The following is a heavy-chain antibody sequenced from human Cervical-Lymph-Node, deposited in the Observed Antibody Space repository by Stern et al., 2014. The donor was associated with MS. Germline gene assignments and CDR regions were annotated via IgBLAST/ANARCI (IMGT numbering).Heavy chain of an antibody. V-gene: IGHV5-51*03. D-gene: IGHD2-21*01. Sequence: MQLVQSGAELKKPGESLKISCKTSGYNFINYWIAWVRQVSGKGLEWIGIIYPGDSDIRYSPSFQGHVTISVDKSITTAYLQWKSLKASDTAVYYCARWSVACDYWGQGALITVSS. CDR3: ARWSVACDY. CDR1: GYNFINYW. CDR2: IYPGDSDI. J-gene: IGHJ4*02.